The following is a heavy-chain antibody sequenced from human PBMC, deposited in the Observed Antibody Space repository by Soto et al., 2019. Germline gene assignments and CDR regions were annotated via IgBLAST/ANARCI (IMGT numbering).Heavy chain of an antibody. D-gene: IGHD2-2*01. J-gene: IGHJ6*02. Sequence: PSETLSLTCSVSGGSINSRSFSWGWIRQPPGKGQEWIGTFFNNENPNYNPSLKSRFTISLDTSKNQFSLRLTSVTAADTAVYYCNGDQLISGMDVWGQGTTVTVSS. CDR2: FFNNENP. V-gene: IGHV4-39*03. CDR1: GGSINSRSFS. CDR3: NGDQLISGMDV.